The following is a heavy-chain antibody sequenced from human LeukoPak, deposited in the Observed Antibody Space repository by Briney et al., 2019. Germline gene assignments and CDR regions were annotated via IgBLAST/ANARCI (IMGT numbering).Heavy chain of an antibody. Sequence: PGGSLRLSCAASGFTFSSYTMHWVRQAPGKGLEWVALISYDGSNKYYADSVKGRFTISRDNSKNTLYLQMNSLRAEDTAVYCCAREKARDTSGYYYGAFDIWGQGTMVTVSS. D-gene: IGHD3-22*01. V-gene: IGHV3-30-3*01. CDR3: AREKARDTSGYYYGAFDI. CDR1: GFTFSSYT. CDR2: ISYDGSNK. J-gene: IGHJ3*02.